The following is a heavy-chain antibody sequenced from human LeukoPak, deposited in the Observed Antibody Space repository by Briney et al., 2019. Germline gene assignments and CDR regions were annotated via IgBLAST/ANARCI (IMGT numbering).Heavy chain of an antibody. CDR1: GGSISSSSYY. Sequence: PSETLSLTCTVSGGSISSSSYYWGWIRQPPGKGLEWIGEIYHSGSTNYNPSLKSRVTISVDKSKNQFSLKLSSVTAADTAVYYCASGSGSSRSWGQGTMVTVSS. V-gene: IGHV4-39*07. CDR3: ASGSGSSRS. J-gene: IGHJ3*01. CDR2: IYHSGST. D-gene: IGHD3-10*01.